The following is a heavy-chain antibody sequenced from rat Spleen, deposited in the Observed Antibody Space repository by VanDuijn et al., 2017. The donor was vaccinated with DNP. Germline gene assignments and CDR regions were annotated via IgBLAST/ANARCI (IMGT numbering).Heavy chain of an antibody. CDR3: ARFDYSPYYFDY. CDR1: GFTFSDYY. D-gene: IGHD1-1*01. CDR2: IIYDGSRT. Sequence: EVKLVESGGGLVQPGRSMKLSCAASGFTFSDYYMAWVRQAPTKGLEWVATIIYDGSRTSYRDSVRGRFTISRDNAQNTLYLQMSTLGSEDTAIYYCARFDYSPYYFDYWGRGVMVTVSS. V-gene: IGHV5-7*01. J-gene: IGHJ2*01.